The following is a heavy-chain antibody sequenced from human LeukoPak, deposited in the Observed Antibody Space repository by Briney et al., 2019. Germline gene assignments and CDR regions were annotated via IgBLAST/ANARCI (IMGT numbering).Heavy chain of an antibody. Sequence: PGGSLRLSCAASGFTFSSYGMDWVRQAPGKGLEWVAFIRYDGSNKYYADSVKGRFTISRDNSKNTLYLQMNSLRAEDTAVYYCASEVGATGDYWGQGTLVTVSS. CDR2: IRYDGSNK. V-gene: IGHV3-30*02. J-gene: IGHJ4*02. CDR1: GFTFSSYG. CDR3: ASEVGATGDY. D-gene: IGHD1-26*01.